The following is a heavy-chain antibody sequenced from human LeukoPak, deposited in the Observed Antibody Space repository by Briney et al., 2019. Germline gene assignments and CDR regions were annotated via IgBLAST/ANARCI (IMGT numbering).Heavy chain of an antibody. Sequence: SETLSLTCTVSGGSISSSSYYWGWIRQPPGKGLEWIGSIYCSGSTYYNPSLKSRVTISVDTSKNQFSRKLSSVTAADTAVYYCARGYSSGWYGYFDYWGQGTLVTVSS. CDR3: ARGYSSGWYGYFDY. D-gene: IGHD6-19*01. CDR1: GGSISSSSYY. J-gene: IGHJ4*02. V-gene: IGHV4-39*01. CDR2: IYCSGST.